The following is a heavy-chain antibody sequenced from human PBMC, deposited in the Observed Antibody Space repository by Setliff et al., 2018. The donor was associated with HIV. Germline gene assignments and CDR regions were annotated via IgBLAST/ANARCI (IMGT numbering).Heavy chain of an antibody. J-gene: IGHJ4*02. Sequence: SETLSLTCAVYGGSFSGYYWSWIRQPPGKGLEWIGEINHSGSTFYSPSLKSRVTISVDTSKNQFSLKLSSVTAADTAVYYCARRPYYFDYWGQGTLVTVSS. CDR3: ARRPYYFDY. CDR2: INHSGST. CDR1: GGSFSGYY. V-gene: IGHV4-34*01.